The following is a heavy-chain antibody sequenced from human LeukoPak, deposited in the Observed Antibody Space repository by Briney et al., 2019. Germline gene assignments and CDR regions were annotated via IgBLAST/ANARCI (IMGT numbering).Heavy chain of an antibody. Sequence: SVKVSCKASGFTFTSSAVQWVRQARGQRLEWIGWIVVGRGNTNYAQNFQERVTLTRDMSTDTAYMELGSLRSEDTAVYYCAATSVGASINDAFDIWGQGTMVTVSS. J-gene: IGHJ3*02. CDR2: IVVGRGNT. V-gene: IGHV1-58*01. CDR1: GFTFTSSA. CDR3: AATSVGASINDAFDI. D-gene: IGHD1-26*01.